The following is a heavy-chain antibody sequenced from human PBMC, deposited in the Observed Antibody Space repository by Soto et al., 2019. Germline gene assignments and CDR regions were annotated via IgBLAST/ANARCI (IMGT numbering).Heavy chain of an antibody. J-gene: IGHJ4*02. D-gene: IGHD4-17*01. V-gene: IGHV3-7*01. CDR2: IKQDGSQK. CDR3: MTSVTTHDY. CDR1: GITLSSYW. Sequence: EVQLVESGGGLVQPGGSLRLSCAASGITLSSYWMNWVRLAPGKGLEWVANIKQDGSQKNYVDSVKGRFTISRDNAKNSLYLQMSSLRAEDTAVYYCMTSVTTHDYWGQGTLVTVSS.